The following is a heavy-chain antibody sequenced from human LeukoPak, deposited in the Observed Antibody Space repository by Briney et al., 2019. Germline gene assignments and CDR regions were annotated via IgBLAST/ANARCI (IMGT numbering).Heavy chain of an antibody. CDR1: GGSFTDYF. D-gene: IGHD3-22*01. Sequence: SETLSLTCDVFGGSFTDYFWTWIRQSPGKGLEWIGEINDHTGNTNYNPSLNSRVSISLEKSKNQFSLELRSVTAADTAVYYCARGRIAKIVVVHSFHYGMDVWGQGTTVTVSS. CDR3: ARGRIAKIVVVHSFHYGMDV. CDR2: INDHTGNT. J-gene: IGHJ6*02. V-gene: IGHV4-34*01.